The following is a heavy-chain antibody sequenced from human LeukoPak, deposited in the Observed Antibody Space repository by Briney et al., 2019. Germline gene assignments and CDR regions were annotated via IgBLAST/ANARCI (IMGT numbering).Heavy chain of an antibody. Sequence: GESLKISCKGSGYRFTNYWIGWVRQMPGKGLEWMGIIYPGDSETRYSPSFQGQVTISADKSISTAYLQWSSLKASDTAMYYCARPSNSWDHYYDSSGYYSRDAFDIWGQGTMVTVSS. D-gene: IGHD3-22*01. CDR2: IYPGDSET. V-gene: IGHV5-51*01. J-gene: IGHJ3*02. CDR1: GYRFTNYW. CDR3: ARPSNSWDHYYDSSGYYSRDAFDI.